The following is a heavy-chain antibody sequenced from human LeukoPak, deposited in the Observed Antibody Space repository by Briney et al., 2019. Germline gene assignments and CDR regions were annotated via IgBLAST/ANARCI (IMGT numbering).Heavy chain of an antibody. CDR1: GFSFSSYW. D-gene: IGHD4-17*01. V-gene: IGHV3-7*02. CDR2: IKQDGSEK. J-gene: IGHJ4*02. Sequence: GGSLRLSCAASGFSFSSYWMSWVRQAPGKRLEWVANIKQDGSEKYYVDCVKGRFTISRDNAKNALYLQMNSLRAEDTAVYYCARQEVDYGAPAGFHNWGQGTLVTVSS. CDR3: ARQEVDYGAPAGFHN.